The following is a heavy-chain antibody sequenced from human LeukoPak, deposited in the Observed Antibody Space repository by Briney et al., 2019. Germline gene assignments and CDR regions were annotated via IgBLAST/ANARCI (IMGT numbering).Heavy chain of an antibody. CDR1: GFTFSSYS. CDR2: IYDSGGSS. J-gene: IGHJ5*02. CDR3: AKGSRWYWFDP. V-gene: IGHV3-23*01. Sequence: GGSLRLSCAASGFTFSSYSMSWVRQAPGKGLEWVSTIYDSGGSSYSAALVKGRFTISRDTSKNTLYLQMNSLRADDTAVYYCAKGSRWYWFDPWGQGTLVTVSS. D-gene: IGHD6-13*01.